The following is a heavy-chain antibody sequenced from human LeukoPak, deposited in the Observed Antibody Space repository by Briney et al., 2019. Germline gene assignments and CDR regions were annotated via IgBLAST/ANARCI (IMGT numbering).Heavy chain of an antibody. CDR2: IRGSGGGT. D-gene: IGHD2-21*02. J-gene: IGHJ4*02. CDR1: GFTFSNYG. V-gene: IGHV3-23*01. Sequence: GESLRLSCAASGFTFSNYGMSWVRQAPGKGLEWVSVIRGSGGGTYYADSVKGRFTISRDNSKNTVYLQMNRLRAEDTAVYYCVKARMPHCGTDCLESWGQGTLVTVSS. CDR3: VKARMPHCGTDCLES.